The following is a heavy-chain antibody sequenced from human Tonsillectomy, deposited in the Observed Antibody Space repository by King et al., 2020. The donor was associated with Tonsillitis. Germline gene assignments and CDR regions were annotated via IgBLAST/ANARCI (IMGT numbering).Heavy chain of an antibody. CDR2: IYYSGST. Sequence: QLQESGPGLVKPSETLSLTCTVSGGSISSYYWSWIRQPPGKGLEWIGYIYYSGSTNYNPSLKSRVTISVDTSKNQFSLKLSSVTAADTAVYYWARHRPDSNWYFDLWGRGTLVTVSS. CDR3: ARHRPDSNWYFDL. D-gene: IGHD4-11*01. CDR1: GGSISSYY. V-gene: IGHV4-59*01. J-gene: IGHJ2*01.